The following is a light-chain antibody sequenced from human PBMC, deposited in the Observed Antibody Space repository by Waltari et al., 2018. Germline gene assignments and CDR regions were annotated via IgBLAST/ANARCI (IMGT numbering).Light chain of an antibody. V-gene: IGLV3-10*01. CDR2: EDT. Sequence: SYELTQSPSVSVSPGQTARITCSGDALPTKFVYWYHQKSGQAPVLVIHEDTKRPSGNPERFSASASGTMATLTISGAQVEDEGDYYCYSTDSAGDYNVFGSGTKVTVL. J-gene: IGLJ6*01. CDR1: ALPTKF. CDR3: YSTDSAGDYNV.